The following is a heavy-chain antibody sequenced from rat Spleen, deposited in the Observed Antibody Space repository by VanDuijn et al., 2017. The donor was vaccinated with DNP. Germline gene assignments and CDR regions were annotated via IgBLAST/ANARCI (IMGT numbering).Heavy chain of an antibody. Sequence: EVQLVETGGGLVQPGRSLRLSCAASGFTFSNYGMAWVRQAPTKGLEWVTYINVDGGSTYYIDSVKGRLTISRDNAKSTLYLQMDCLRSEDTATYYCARWSMAFAYWGQGTLVTVSS. V-gene: IGHV5-29*01. CDR2: INVDGGST. D-gene: IGHD4-2*01. CDR1: GFTFSNYG. CDR3: ARWSMAFAY. J-gene: IGHJ3*01.